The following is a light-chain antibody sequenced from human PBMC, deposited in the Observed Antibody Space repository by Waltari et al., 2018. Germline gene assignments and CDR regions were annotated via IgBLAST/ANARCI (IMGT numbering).Light chain of an antibody. J-gene: IGKJ1*01. CDR2: GAS. CDR1: QSVSRV. V-gene: IGKV3-20*01. CDR3: QMYVRLPVT. Sequence: LSLSPGERATLSCRASQSVSRVLAWYQQRPGQAPRLLIYGASNRATGIPDRFSGSGSGTDFNLTISRLEPEDFAMYYCQMYVRLPVTFGQGTKVEIK.